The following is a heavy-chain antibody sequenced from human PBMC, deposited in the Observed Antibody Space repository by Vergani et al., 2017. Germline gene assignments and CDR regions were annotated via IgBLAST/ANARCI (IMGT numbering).Heavy chain of an antibody. Sequence: QVQLVQSGAEVKKPGSSVKVSCKASGGTFSSYAISWVRQAPGQGLEWMGGIIPIFGTANYAQKFQGRVTITADESTSTAYMELSSLRSEDTAVYYCARGFAAARAIDYYYYGMDVWGQGTTVTVSS. CDR3: ARGFAAARAIDYYYYGMDV. J-gene: IGHJ6*02. CDR1: GGTFSSYA. D-gene: IGHD2-2*01. CDR2: IIPIFGTA. V-gene: IGHV1-69*01.